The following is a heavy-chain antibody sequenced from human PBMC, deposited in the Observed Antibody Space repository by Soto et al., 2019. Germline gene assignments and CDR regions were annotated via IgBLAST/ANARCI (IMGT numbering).Heavy chain of an antibody. D-gene: IGHD3-10*01. CDR3: ARGRASGSYYLLDY. CDR1: GDTFTTHD. V-gene: IGHV1-8*01. CDR2: INPNSGNI. J-gene: IGHJ4*02. Sequence: ASVKVSCKASGDTFTTHDINWVRQATGHGLEWMGWINPNSGNIGYAQRFQGRVTMTRDTAIRTAYMEVSSLRSDDTAVYYRARGRASGSYYLLDYWGQGTLVTVSS.